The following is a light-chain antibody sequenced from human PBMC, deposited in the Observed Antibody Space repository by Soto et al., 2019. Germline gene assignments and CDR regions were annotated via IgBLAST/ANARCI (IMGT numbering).Light chain of an antibody. CDR2: GAS. CDR1: LSVYVN. CDR3: QQYTGPPTT. J-gene: IGKJ5*01. Sequence: EIVLTQSPGTLSLSPGEGATLSCRASLSVYVNLAWYQQKPGQSPRLLIYGASTRAAGIPDRFSGSGPGTDFTLTITRLEPEDSAVYFCQQYTGPPTTFGQGTRLEIK. V-gene: IGKV3-20*01.